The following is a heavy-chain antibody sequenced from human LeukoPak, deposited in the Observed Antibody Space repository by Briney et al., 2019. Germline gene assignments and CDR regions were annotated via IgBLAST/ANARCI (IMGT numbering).Heavy chain of an antibody. D-gene: IGHD5-24*01. CDR2: IKQDGIEK. J-gene: IGHJ4*02. CDR3: AREGRDGYNYADY. V-gene: IGHV3-7*01. CDR1: GFTLSNHW. Sequence: GGSLRLSCAASGFTLSNHWMIWVRQAPGKGLECVANIKQDGIEKYYLDSVKGRFTISRDNAKNSLYLQMNSLRAEDMAVYYCAREGRDGYNYADYWGQGTLVTVSS.